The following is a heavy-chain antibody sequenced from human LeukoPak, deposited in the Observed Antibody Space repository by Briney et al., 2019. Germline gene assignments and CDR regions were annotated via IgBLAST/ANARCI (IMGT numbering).Heavy chain of an antibody. J-gene: IGHJ4*02. CDR3: AKRYSSGWYYLDY. CDR1: GFTFNSYG. D-gene: IGHD6-19*01. Sequence: PGRSLRLSCAASGFTFNSYGMHWVRQAPGKGLEWVAVISYDETDKYYADSVKGRFTVSRDNSKNTLYLQMNSLRAEDTAVYYCAKRYSSGWYYLDYGGQGTLVTVSS. CDR2: ISYDETDK. V-gene: IGHV3-30*18.